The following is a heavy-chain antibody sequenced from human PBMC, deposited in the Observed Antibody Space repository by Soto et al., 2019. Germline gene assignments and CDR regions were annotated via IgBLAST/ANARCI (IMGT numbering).Heavy chain of an antibody. CDR3: ARSKSSGWYYRYYYGMDV. CDR1: GYTFTSYD. CDR2: MNPNSGNT. V-gene: IGHV1-8*01. D-gene: IGHD6-19*01. Sequence: ASVKVSCKASGYTFTSYDINWVRQATGQGLEWMGWMNPNSGNTGYAQKFQGRVTMTRNTSISTAYMELSSLRSEDTAVYYCARSKSSGWYYRYYYGMDVWGQGTTVTV. J-gene: IGHJ6*02.